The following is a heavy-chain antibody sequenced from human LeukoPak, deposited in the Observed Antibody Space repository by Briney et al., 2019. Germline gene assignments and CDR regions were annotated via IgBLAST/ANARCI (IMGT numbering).Heavy chain of an antibody. D-gene: IGHD5-18*01. J-gene: IGHJ4*02. Sequence: PSETLSLTCAVYGGSFSGYYWSWIRQPPGKGLEWIGEINHSGSTNYNPSLKSRVTISVDTSKNQFSLKLSSVTAADTAVYYCARSRGSYGYSTSYFDYWGQGTLVTVSS. CDR2: INHSGST. V-gene: IGHV4-34*01. CDR3: ARSRGSYGYSTSYFDY. CDR1: GGSFSGYY.